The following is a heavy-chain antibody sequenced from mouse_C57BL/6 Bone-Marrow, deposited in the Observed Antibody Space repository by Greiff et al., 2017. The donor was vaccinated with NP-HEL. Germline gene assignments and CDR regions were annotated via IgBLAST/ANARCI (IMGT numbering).Heavy chain of an antibody. CDR1: GYTFTSYW. Sequence: QVQLQQPGAELVKPGASVKVSCKASGYTFTSYWMHWVKQRPGQGLEWIGRIHPSDSDTNYNQKFKGKATLTVDKSSSTAYMQLSSLTSEDPAVYYCANDYDEEYYAMDYWGQGTSVTVSS. V-gene: IGHV1-74*01. D-gene: IGHD2-4*01. CDR3: ANDYDEEYYAMDY. CDR2: IHPSDSDT. J-gene: IGHJ4*01.